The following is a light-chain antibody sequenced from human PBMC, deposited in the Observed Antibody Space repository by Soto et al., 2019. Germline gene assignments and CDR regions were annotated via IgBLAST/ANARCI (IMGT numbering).Light chain of an antibody. CDR3: QQYGSSPD. CDR2: GAS. CDR1: QSVSSSY. V-gene: IGKV3-20*01. J-gene: IGKJ4*01. Sequence: EIVLTQSPGTLSLSPGERATLSCRASQSVSSSYLAWYQQKPGQAPRLLIYGASSSATGIPDRFSGSGSGTDFTLTISRLEPKEFAVYYCQQYGSSPDFGGGTKVEIK.